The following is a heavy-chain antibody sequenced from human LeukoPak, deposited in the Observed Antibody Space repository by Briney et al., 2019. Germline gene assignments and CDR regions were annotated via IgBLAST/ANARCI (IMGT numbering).Heavy chain of an antibody. CDR2: IYHSGST. V-gene: IGHV4-30-2*01. D-gene: IGHD2-2*01. CDR3: ARDYRDIVVVPAIDAFDI. J-gene: IGHJ3*02. Sequence: SQTLSLTCTVSGGSISSGGYYWSWIRQPPGKGLEWIGYIYHSGSTYYNPSLKSRVTISVDRSKNQFSLKLSSVTAADTAVYYCARDYRDIVVVPAIDAFDIWGQGTMVTVSS. CDR1: GGSISSGGYY.